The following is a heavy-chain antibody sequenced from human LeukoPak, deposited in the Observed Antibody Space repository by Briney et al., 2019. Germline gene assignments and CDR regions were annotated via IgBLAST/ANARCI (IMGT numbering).Heavy chain of an antibody. V-gene: IGHV4-59*11. J-gene: IGHJ4*02. CDR2: IYSSGST. CDR1: GASISSHY. D-gene: IGHD5/OR15-5a*01. CDR3: ASSTTLQQVDF. Sequence: SETLSLTCTVSGASISSHYCNWIRQSRGKGLEWIGYIYSSGSTQYSPSVKSRVTISINTSKNQFSLRLTSVTAADTAVYYCASSTTLQQVDFWGQGTQVTVSS.